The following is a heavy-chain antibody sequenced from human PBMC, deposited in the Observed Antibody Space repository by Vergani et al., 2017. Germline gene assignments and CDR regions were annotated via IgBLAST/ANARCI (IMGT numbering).Heavy chain of an antibody. CDR2: IHTSGNT. CDR3: ARESXLGGSCSRPLFDY. V-gene: IGHV4-61*02. CDR1: GGSMSSGSSY. D-gene: IGHD2-15*01. Sequence: QVQLQESGPGLVRPSQTLALICTVSGGSMSSGSSYWSWIRQSAGKGLEWIGRIHTSGNTNYNPSLKSRVTMSEDTSKNQFSLNLTSVTAADTAVYYCARESXLGGSCSRPLFDYWGRGTLVTVSS. J-gene: IGHJ4*02.